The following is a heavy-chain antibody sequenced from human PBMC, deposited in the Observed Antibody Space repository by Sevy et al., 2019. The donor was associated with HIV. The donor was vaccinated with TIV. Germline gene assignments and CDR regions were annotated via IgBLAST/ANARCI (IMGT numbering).Heavy chain of an antibody. CDR3: ARDTGGIGMDV. J-gene: IGHJ6*02. CDR2: INQDGSAK. D-gene: IGHD6-13*01. CDR1: GFTFSSHW. V-gene: IGHV3-7*01. Sequence: GGSLRPSCAASGFTFSSHWMSWVRQAPGKGLERVANINQDGSAKYYVDSVKGRFTISRDNAKNSLSLQMNSLRAEDTAVYYCARDTGGIGMDVWGQGTTVTVSS.